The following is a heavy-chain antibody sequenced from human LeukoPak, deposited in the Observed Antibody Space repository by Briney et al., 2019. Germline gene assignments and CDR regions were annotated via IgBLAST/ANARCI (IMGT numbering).Heavy chain of an antibody. J-gene: IGHJ4*02. V-gene: IGHV4-59*01. CDR1: GGSISSYY. Sequence: SETLSLTCTVSGGSISSYYWSWIRQPPGKGLEWIGYIYYSGSTNYNPSLKSRVTISVDTSKNQFSLKLSSVTAADTAVYYCARDGGFGELRFDYWGQGTLVTVSS. CDR3: ARDGGFGELRFDY. CDR2: IYYSGST. D-gene: IGHD3-10*01.